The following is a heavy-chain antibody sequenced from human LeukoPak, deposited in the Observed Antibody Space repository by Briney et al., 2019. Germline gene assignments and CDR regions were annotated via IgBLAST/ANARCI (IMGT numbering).Heavy chain of an antibody. V-gene: IGHV3-21*01. Sequence: PGGSLRLSCAASGFIFSIYFMNWVRQAPGKGLEWVSSISRTSEYIHYADSVRGRFAISRDNAKNSVYLQMNSLRAEDTAVYFWAGGGDFDYWGQGILVTVSA. J-gene: IGHJ4*02. CDR1: GFIFSIYF. D-gene: IGHD3-16*01. CDR2: ISRTSEYI. CDR3: AGGGDFDY.